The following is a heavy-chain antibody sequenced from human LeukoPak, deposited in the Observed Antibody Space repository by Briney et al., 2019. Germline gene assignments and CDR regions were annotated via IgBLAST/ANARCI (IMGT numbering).Heavy chain of an antibody. CDR1: GYTFTSCG. Sequence: GASVKVSCKASGYTFTSCGISWVRQAPGQGLEWMGWISAYNGNTNYAQKLQGRVTMTTDTSTSTAYMELRSLRSDDTAVYYCARRGTHYDILTGYYPTYYFDYWGQGTLVTVSS. CDR2: ISAYNGNT. D-gene: IGHD3-9*01. V-gene: IGHV1-18*01. J-gene: IGHJ4*02. CDR3: ARRGTHYDILTGYYPTYYFDY.